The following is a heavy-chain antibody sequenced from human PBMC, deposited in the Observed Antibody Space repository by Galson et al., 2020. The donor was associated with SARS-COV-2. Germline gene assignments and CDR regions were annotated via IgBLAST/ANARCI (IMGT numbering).Heavy chain of an antibody. CDR1: GFTFSSYS. J-gene: IGHJ6*02. CDR2: ISSSSSHT. D-gene: IGHD2-15*01. Sequence: GESLKISCAASGFTFSSYSMNWVRQAPGKGLEWVSSISSSSSHTSYADSVKGRFTISRDNAKNSLYLQMNSLRAEDTGVYYCARVGCSGGTCYNRGTLYYGMDVWGQGTTDTVSS. V-gene: IGHV3-21*01. CDR3: ARVGCSGGTCYNRGTLYYGMDV.